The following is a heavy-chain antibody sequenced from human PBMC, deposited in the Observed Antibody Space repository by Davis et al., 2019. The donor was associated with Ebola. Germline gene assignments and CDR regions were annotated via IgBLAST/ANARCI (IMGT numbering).Heavy chain of an antibody. Sequence: PGGSLRLSCATSGLTFDDYAMHWFRQAPGKGLEWVSGITLNSGTTAYADSVKGRFTISRDNAKDSLYLQMHSLRTEDTAFYYCAKDFYGSGSYIDAWGQGTLVAVSS. CDR3: AKDFYGSGSYIDA. D-gene: IGHD3-10*01. CDR2: ITLNSGTT. CDR1: GLTFDDYA. J-gene: IGHJ5*02. V-gene: IGHV3-9*01.